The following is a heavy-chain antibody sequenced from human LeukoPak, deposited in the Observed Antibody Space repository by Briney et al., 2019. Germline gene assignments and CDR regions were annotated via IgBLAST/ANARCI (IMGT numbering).Heavy chain of an antibody. CDR1: GFTFTSYA. D-gene: IGHD3-22*01. CDR2: ISGNGGAT. Sequence: GGSLRLSRAASGFTFTSYAMSWVRQAPGKGLEWVSAISGNGGATYYADSVKGRFTISRDNSKNTLRLQMNSLGAEDTALYYCAKATTAIVVDNFFDYWGQGTLVSVSS. CDR3: AKATTAIVVDNFFDY. J-gene: IGHJ4*02. V-gene: IGHV3-23*01.